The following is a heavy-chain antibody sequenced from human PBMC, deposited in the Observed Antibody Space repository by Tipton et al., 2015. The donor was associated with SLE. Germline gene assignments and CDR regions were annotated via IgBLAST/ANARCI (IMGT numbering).Heavy chain of an antibody. CDR3: ARGFRGANWGSSDC. V-gene: IGHV3-30*04. D-gene: IGHD7-27*01. CDR2: IAYDGSNK. CDR1: GFTFSNYA. Sequence: SLRLSCAASGFTFSNYAMHWVRQAPGKGLEWVAAIAYDGSNKYYADSVKGRFTISRDNSKNTLFLQMNSLRVEDTAVYYCARGFRGANWGSSDCWGQGTLVTVSS. J-gene: IGHJ4*02.